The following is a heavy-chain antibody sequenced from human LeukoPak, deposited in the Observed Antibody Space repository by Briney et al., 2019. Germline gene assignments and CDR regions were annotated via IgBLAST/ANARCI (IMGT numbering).Heavy chain of an antibody. V-gene: IGHV4-61*02. D-gene: IGHD3-22*01. CDR2: MYTSGST. CDR3: ARDMPHYYDSSEDYFYYYYMDV. J-gene: IGHJ6*03. CDR1: GGSISSGRYW. Sequence: PSETLSLTCTVSGGSISSGRYWWSWIRQPAGKGLEWIGRMYTSGSTNYNPSLKSLVTISVDTSKNQFSLKLSSVTAADTAVYYCARDMPHYYDSSEDYFYYYYMDVWGKGTTVTVSS.